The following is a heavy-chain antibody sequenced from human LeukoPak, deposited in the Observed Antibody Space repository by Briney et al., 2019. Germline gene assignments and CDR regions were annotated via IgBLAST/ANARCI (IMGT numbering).Heavy chain of an antibody. D-gene: IGHD2-2*01. J-gene: IGHJ5*02. CDR1: GYSISSGYY. CDR3: ARDLGILRYCSSTSCYSNWFDP. V-gene: IGHV4-38-2*02. CDR2: IYHSGST. Sequence: PSETLSLTCTVSGYSISSGYYWGWIRQPPGKGLEWIGSIYHSGSTYYNPSLKSRVTISVDTSKNQFSLKLSSVTAADTAVYYCARDLGILRYCSSTSCYSNWFDPWGQGTLVTVSS.